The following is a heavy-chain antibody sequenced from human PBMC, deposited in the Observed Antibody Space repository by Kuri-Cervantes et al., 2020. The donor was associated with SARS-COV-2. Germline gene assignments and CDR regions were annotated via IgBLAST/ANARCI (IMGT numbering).Heavy chain of an antibody. Sequence: GESLKISCAASGFTFDDYGMSWVRQAPGKGLEWVSGINWNGGSTGYADSVKGRFTISRDNAKNSLYLQMNSLRAEDTALYYCARITLYGGYFDYWGQGTLVTVSS. CDR2: INWNGGST. V-gene: IGHV3-20*04. D-gene: IGHD4-23*01. CDR1: GFTFDDYG. CDR3: ARITLYGGYFDY. J-gene: IGHJ4*02.